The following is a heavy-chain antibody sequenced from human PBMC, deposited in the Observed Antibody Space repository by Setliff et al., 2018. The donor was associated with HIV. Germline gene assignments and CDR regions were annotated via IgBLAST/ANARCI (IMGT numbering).Heavy chain of an antibody. D-gene: IGHD3-9*01. Sequence: ASVKVSCKASGYTFTGYYMHWVRQAPGQGLEWMGWINPNNGGTNYAQKFQGRVTITADKSTTTAFMDLSGLRSEDTAVYYCAENRSPSIFSAPTNAFDIWGQGTMVTVSS. CDR1: GYTFTGYY. CDR3: AENRSPSIFSAPTNAFDI. V-gene: IGHV1-2*02. J-gene: IGHJ3*02. CDR2: INPNNGGT.